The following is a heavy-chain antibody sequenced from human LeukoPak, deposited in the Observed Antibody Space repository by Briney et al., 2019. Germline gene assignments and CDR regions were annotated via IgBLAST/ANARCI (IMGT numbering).Heavy chain of an antibody. D-gene: IGHD1-14*01. CDR3: ATNQTAGGHRFDY. V-gene: IGHV3-23*01. CDR1: GFTFSSFA. Sequence: PGGALRLSCAASGFTFSSFAMSWVRQAPGKGLDWVSAISGSGSSTSYADSVKGGFTISRDNSKNTLYLQMNSLRAEDTAVYYCATNQTAGGHRFDYWGQGTLVTVSS. J-gene: IGHJ4*02. CDR2: ISGSGSST.